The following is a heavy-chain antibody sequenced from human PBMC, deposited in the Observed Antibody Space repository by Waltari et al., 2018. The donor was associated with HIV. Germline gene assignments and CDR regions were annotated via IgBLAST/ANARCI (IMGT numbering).Heavy chain of an antibody. D-gene: IGHD6-19*01. Sequence: EVQLVESGGGLVQPGGSRQLSCLTSGFPFGSFSMSWVRQAPGKGLEWVANSNKDSSERKYVDSVKGRFTIYRDNANNSLFLYVSSLRTEDTALYYCAREVSGSPYYFNYWGQGALLTVSS. CDR3: AREVSGSPYYFNY. CDR2: SNKDSSER. CDR1: GFPFGSFS. J-gene: IGHJ4*02. V-gene: IGHV3-7*03.